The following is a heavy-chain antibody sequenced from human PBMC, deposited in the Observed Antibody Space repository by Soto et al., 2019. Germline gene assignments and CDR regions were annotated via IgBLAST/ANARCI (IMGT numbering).Heavy chain of an antibody. J-gene: IGHJ6*03. V-gene: IGHV1-69*02. D-gene: IGHD2-21*01. CDR2: IIPILGIA. CDR1: GGTFSSYT. CDR3: ARGPDCGGDCYYYMDV. Sequence: SVKVSCKASGGTFSSYTISWVRQAPGQGLEWMGRIIPILGIANYAQKFQGRVTITADKSTSTAYMELSSLRSEDTAVYYCARGPDCGGDCYYYMDVWGKGTTVTVSS.